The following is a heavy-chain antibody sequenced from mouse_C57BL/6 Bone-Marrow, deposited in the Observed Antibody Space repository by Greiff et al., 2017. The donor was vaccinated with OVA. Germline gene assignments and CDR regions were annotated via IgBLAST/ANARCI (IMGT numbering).Heavy chain of an antibody. CDR2: IHPSASDT. Sequence: QVQLQQPGAELVKPGASVKVSCKASGYTFTSYWMHWVKQRPGQGLEWIGRIHPSASDTNSNQKFKGKATLTVDKSSSTSYMQLSSLTSEDLAVYYCAIWKFFTPFAYWCQGTLVTVSA. CDR1: GYTFTSYW. V-gene: IGHV1-74*01. CDR3: AIWKFFTPFAY. J-gene: IGHJ3*01.